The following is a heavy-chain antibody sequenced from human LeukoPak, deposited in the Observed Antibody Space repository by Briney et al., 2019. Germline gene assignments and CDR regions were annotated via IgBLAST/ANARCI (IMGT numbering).Heavy chain of an antibody. J-gene: IGHJ4*02. CDR1: GFTFSSYG. CDR3: AREPSFYGDYFGFDY. D-gene: IGHD4-17*01. Sequence: PGGSLRLSCAASGFTFSSYGMHWVRQAPGKGLEWVAVIWYDGSNKYYADSVKGRFTISRDNPKNTLYLQMNSLRAEDTAVYYCAREPSFYGDYFGFDYWGQGTLVTVSS. V-gene: IGHV3-33*08. CDR2: IWYDGSNK.